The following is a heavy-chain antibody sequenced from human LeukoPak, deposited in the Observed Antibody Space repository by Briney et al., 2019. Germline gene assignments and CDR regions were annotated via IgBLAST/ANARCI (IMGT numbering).Heavy chain of an antibody. CDR3: ARGELSGSYYPNWFDP. Sequence: PSETLSLTCTVSGGSISSSSYYWGWIRQPPGKGLEWIGSIYYSGSTYYNPSLKSRVTISVDTSKNQFSLKLSSVTAADTAVYYCARGELSGSYYPNWFDPWGQGTLVTVSS. J-gene: IGHJ5*02. V-gene: IGHV4-39*07. D-gene: IGHD3-10*01. CDR1: GGSISSSSYY. CDR2: IYYSGST.